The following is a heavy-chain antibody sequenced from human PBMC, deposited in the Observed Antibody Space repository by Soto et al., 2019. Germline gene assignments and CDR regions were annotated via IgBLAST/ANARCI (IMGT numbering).Heavy chain of an antibody. CDR2: IKQDGSEK. CDR3: ARDGIVHCTNGVCYADYYYYYMDV. Sequence: PGGSLSLSCAASGFTFSSYWMSWVRQAPGKGLEWVANIKQDGSEKYYVDSVKGRFTISRDNAKNSLYLQMNSLRAEDTAVYYCARDGIVHCTNGVCYADYYYYYMDVWGKGTTVTVSS. J-gene: IGHJ6*03. V-gene: IGHV3-7*01. D-gene: IGHD2-8*01. CDR1: GFTFSSYW.